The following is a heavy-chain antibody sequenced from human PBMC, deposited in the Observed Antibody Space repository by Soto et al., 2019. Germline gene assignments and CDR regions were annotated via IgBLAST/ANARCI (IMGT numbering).Heavy chain of an antibody. CDR2: IIPILGIA. D-gene: IGHD3-10*01. V-gene: IGHV1-69*08. Sequence: QVQLVQSGAEVKKPGSSVKVSCKASGGTFSSYTISWVRQAPGQGLEWMGRIIPILGIANYAQKFQGRVTITAEKSTSTAYMELSSLRAEDTAVYYCARDPYYGSGSYSWFDPWGQGTLVTVSS. CDR3: ARDPYYGSGSYSWFDP. CDR1: GGTFSSYT. J-gene: IGHJ5*02.